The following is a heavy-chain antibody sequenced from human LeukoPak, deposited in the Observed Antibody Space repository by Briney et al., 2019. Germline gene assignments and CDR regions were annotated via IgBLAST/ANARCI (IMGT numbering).Heavy chain of an antibody. CDR1: GGPISSGSYY. J-gene: IGHJ3*02. CDR2: IYYSGST. D-gene: IGHD6-13*01. CDR3: ARVREGQQLPRGPYDAFDI. V-gene: IGHV4-39*07. Sequence: SETLSLTCTVSGGPISSGSYYWSWIRQPAGKGLEWIGRIYYSGSTYYNPSLKSRVTISVDTSKNQFSLKLSSVTAADTAVYYCARVREGQQLPRGPYDAFDIWGQGTMVTVSS.